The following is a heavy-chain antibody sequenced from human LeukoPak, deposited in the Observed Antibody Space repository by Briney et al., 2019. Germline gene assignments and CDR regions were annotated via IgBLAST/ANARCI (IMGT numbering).Heavy chain of an antibody. V-gene: IGHV3-23*01. Sequence: GASLRLSCAASGFTFSSYAMSWVRQAPGEGLERVSAISGSGGSTYYADSVKGRFTISRDNSKNTLYLQMNSLRAEDTAVYYCAEDRDYYESSGYYYASFDYWGQGTLVTVSS. CDR1: GFTFSSYA. J-gene: IGHJ4*02. D-gene: IGHD3-22*01. CDR3: AEDRDYYESSGYYYASFDY. CDR2: ISGSGGST.